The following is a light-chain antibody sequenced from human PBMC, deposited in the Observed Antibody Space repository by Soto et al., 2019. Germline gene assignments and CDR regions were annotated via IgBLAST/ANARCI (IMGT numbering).Light chain of an antibody. CDR2: GAS. J-gene: IGKJ1*01. CDR1: QSVSSSY. Sequence: IVLTQSPGTLSLSPGERATLSCRASQSVSSSYLAWYQQKPGQAPRLLIYGASSRATGIPDRFSGSGSGTDFTLTISSLQPEDFATYHCQQSYSTPLTFGQGTKVDIK. V-gene: IGKV3-20*01. CDR3: QQSYSTPLT.